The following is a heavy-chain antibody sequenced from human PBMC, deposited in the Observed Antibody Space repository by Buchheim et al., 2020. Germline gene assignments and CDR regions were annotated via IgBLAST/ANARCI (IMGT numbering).Heavy chain of an antibody. V-gene: IGHV3-7*01. Sequence: EVQLVESGGGSVQPGGSLRLSCVSSEFTFSYHWMGWVRQAPGKGLEWVAKIKQDGSDKYYVDSVKGRFTISRDNAKKSLYRQMDSLRVEDTAIYYCAKKVTYRADSWGQGTL. CDR3: AKKVTYRADS. J-gene: IGHJ4*02. D-gene: IGHD1-14*01. CDR2: IKQDGSDK. CDR1: EFTFSYHW.